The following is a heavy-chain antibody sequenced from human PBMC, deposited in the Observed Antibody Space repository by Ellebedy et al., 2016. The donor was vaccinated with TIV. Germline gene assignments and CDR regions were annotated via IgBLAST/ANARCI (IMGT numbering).Heavy chain of an antibody. CDR2: FSSSGSYI. J-gene: IGHJ4*02. CDR1: GFIFCSHN. D-gene: IGHD5-12*01. Sequence: GESLKISCAASGFIFCSHNMNWVRHAPGKGLEWFSSFSSSGSYIYYADSAKGRFTISRDNAKNSLYLQMNSLRAEDTAVYCCARDTSGQTIDHWGQGTLVTVSS. CDR3: ARDTSGQTIDH. V-gene: IGHV3-21*01.